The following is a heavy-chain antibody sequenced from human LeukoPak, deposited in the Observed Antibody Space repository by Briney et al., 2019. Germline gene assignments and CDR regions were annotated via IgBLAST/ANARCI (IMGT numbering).Heavy chain of an antibody. J-gene: IGHJ4*02. Sequence: SETLSLTCAVYGGSFSGYYWSWLRQPPGKGLEWVGEINHSGSTNYNPSLKSRVTISVDTSKNQFSLKLSSVTAADTAVYYCARGHRSGWYRYYFDYWGQGTLVTVSS. CDR1: GGSFSGYY. CDR2: INHSGST. D-gene: IGHD6-19*01. CDR3: ARGHRSGWYRYYFDY. V-gene: IGHV4-34*01.